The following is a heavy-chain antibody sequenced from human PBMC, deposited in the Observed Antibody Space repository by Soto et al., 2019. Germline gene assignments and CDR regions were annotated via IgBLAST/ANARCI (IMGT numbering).Heavy chain of an antibody. J-gene: IGHJ5*02. Sequence: QVQLVQSGAEVKKPGASVRVSCQASGYSFNTYAIHWVRQAPGQGLEWMGWINTANGNTEYSQKFQGRVTFTRDTSATTAYMDLSSLRSVDTATYYCARRYKSAGWFDPWGQGTLVTVSS. CDR2: INTANGNT. D-gene: IGHD1-1*01. V-gene: IGHV1-3*04. CDR3: ARRYKSAGWFDP. CDR1: GYSFNTYA.